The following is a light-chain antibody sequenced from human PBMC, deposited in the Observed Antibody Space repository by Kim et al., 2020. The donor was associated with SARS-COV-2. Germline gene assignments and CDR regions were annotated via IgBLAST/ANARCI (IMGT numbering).Light chain of an antibody. CDR2: DTS. CDR3: LLSSSDTRI. Sequence: QAVVTQEPSLTVSPGGTVTLTCGSSTGTVTSGHYPYWFQQKPGQAPRTLIYDTSNKHSWTPARFSGSLLGGKAALTLSGAQPEDEAEYYCLLSSSDTRIFGGGTKVTVL. J-gene: IGLJ2*01. CDR1: TGTVTSGHY. V-gene: IGLV7-46*01.